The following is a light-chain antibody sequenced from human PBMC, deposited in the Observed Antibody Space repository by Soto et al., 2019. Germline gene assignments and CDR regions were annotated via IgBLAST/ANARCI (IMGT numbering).Light chain of an antibody. CDR2: KAS. V-gene: IGKV1-5*03. Sequence: DIQMTQSPSALSASVGDRVTITCRASQSISTWLAWYQQKPGKAPKLLIYKASSLESGAPSRFSGSASGTEFTLTISSLQPDDFATYYCQQYNSYSLFTFGPGTRVDIK. J-gene: IGKJ3*01. CDR1: QSISTW. CDR3: QQYNSYSLFT.